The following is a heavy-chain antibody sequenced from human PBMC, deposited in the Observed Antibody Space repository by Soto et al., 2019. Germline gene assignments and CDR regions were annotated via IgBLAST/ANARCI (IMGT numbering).Heavy chain of an antibody. Sequence: EVQLVESGGGLVQPGGSVRLSCAASGFTFSSYEMNWVRQAPGKGLEWVSYISSSGSTIYYADSVKGRFTISRDNAKNSLYLQMNSLRAEDTAVYYCVRDRAGVMPPYYYYGMDVWGQGTTVTVSS. CDR1: GFTFSSYE. V-gene: IGHV3-48*03. D-gene: IGHD3-16*01. J-gene: IGHJ6*02. CDR3: VRDRAGVMPPYYYYGMDV. CDR2: ISSSGSTI.